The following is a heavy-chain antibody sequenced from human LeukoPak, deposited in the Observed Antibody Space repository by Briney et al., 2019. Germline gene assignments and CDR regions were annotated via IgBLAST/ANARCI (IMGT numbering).Heavy chain of an antibody. CDR1: GFSVRTFA. CDR2: ISFDGSNN. Sequence: GGSLRLSCAASGFSVRTFAMHWVRQAPGKGLEWVAVISFDGSNNYYAVSVGGRFTISRDTSTNTLYLQMDSLRPDDTAVYYCARERSEYDFWSGYFDPWGQGTLVTVSS. J-gene: IGHJ5*02. D-gene: IGHD3-3*01. V-gene: IGHV3-30-3*01. CDR3: ARERSEYDFWSGYFDP.